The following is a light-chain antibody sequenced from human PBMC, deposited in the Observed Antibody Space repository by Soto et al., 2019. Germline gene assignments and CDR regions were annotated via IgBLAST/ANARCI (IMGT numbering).Light chain of an antibody. CDR2: GAS. CDR1: QSVSSN. J-gene: IGKJ3*01. V-gene: IGKV3-15*01. CDR3: QQYNTWPT. Sequence: EIVMTQSPATLSVSPGERATLSCRASQSVSSNLAWYQQKPGQAPRLLIYGASTRATGIPARFSGSGTGTEFTLTISSLQSEDFAFYYCQQYNTWPTFGPGTKVDMK.